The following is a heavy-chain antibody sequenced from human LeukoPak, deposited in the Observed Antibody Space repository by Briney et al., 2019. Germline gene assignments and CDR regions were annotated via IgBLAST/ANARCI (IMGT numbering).Heavy chain of an antibody. D-gene: IGHD3-22*01. V-gene: IGHV3-74*01. CDR1: GFTFSRYR. CDR3: ARAPAEIGGYYPEYFRH. J-gene: IGHJ1*01. CDR2: IKSDGST. Sequence: GGSLRLSCAASGFTFSRYRMHWVRQAPGKGLVWVSRIKSDGSTNYADPVKGRFTISRDNAKNTVSLQMNSLRAEDTGVYYCARAPAEIGGYYPEYFRHWGQGTLVTVSS.